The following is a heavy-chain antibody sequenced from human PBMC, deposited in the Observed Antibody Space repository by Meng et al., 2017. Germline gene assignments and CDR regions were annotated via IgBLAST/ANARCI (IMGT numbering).Heavy chain of an antibody. Sequence: GQLQEAGPGLVKPSGTLSLTCAVSGGSISSSNWWSWVRQPPGRGLEWIGEIYHSGSTKYNPSLKSRVTISVDKSKNQFSLKLSSVTAADTAVYYCARAQYYDFWSGYYFDYWGQGTLVTVSS. CDR2: IYHSGST. V-gene: IGHV4-4*02. CDR3: ARAQYYDFWSGYYFDY. J-gene: IGHJ4*02. D-gene: IGHD3-3*01. CDR1: GGSISSSNW.